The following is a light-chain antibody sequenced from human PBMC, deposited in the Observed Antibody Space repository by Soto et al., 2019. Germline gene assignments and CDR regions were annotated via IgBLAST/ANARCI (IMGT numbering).Light chain of an antibody. CDR2: DAS. Sequence: DIQMTQSPSTLSASVGDRVTITCRASQSISSWLAWYQQKPGKAPKLLIYDASSLASGVPSRFSGSGSGTEFTLTISSLPPDDFANYYCQQYNSYSAFGQGTKVEIK. CDR3: QQYNSYSA. V-gene: IGKV1-5*01. CDR1: QSISSW. J-gene: IGKJ1*01.